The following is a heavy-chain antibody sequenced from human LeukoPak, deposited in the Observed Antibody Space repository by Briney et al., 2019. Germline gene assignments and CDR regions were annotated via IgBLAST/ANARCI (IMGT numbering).Heavy chain of an antibody. CDR1: GFTFSMYA. CDR2: ISSDGGST. CDR3: VNYGIDV. V-gene: IGHV3-64*01. Sequence: GGSLRLSCAASGFTFSMYAMHWVRQAPGKGLEYVSAISSDGGSTYYANSVKGRFTISRDNSKNTLYLQMGGLRAEDMAVYYCVNYGIDVWGQGTTVTVSS. J-gene: IGHJ6*02.